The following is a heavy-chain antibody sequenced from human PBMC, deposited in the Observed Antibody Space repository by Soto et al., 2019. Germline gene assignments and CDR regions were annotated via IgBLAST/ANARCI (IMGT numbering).Heavy chain of an antibody. CDR1: GYSISSGYC. J-gene: IGHJ6*02. D-gene: IGHD1-26*01. Sequence: PSETLSLTCTVSGYSISSGYCWGWIRQPPGKGLEWIGIIYHSGSTYYNPLLKRRVTISVGTATNNFALKQSSVHAADRAVYYCARDFRRELSVNYYGMDVWGQGAPVTVSS. CDR2: IYHSGST. CDR3: ARDFRRELSVNYYGMDV. V-gene: IGHV4-38-2*02.